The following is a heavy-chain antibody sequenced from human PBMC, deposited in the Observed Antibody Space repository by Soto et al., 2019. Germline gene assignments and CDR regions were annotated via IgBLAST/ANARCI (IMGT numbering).Heavy chain of an antibody. CDR2: INPNSGGT. D-gene: IGHD4-17*01. V-gene: IGHV1-2*04. CDR3: SRDGYGAPVYYGMDV. J-gene: IGHJ6*02. Sequence: ASVKVSCKASAYTFTGYYMHWVRQAPGQGLEWMGWINPNSGGTNYAQKFQGWVTMTRDTSISTAYMELSRLRSDDTAVYYCSRDGYGAPVYYGMDVWGQGTTVTVYS. CDR1: AYTFTGYY.